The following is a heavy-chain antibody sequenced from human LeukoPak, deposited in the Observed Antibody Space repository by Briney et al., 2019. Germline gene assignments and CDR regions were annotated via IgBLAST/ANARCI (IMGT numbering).Heavy chain of an antibody. CDR3: ARGRYNWNYGPDAFDI. J-gene: IGHJ3*02. Sequence: SETLSLTCSVSGGFMTSYYWSWIRQPPGKGLEWIGEINHSGSTNYNPSLKSRVTISVDTSKNQFSLKLSSVTAADTAVYYCARGRYNWNYGPDAFDIWGQGTMVTVSS. CDR1: GGFMTSYY. D-gene: IGHD1-7*01. CDR2: INHSGST. V-gene: IGHV4-34*01.